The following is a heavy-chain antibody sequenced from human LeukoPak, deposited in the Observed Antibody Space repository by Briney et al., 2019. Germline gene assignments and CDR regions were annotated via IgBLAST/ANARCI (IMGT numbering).Heavy chain of an antibody. V-gene: IGHV3-53*01. Sequence: GGSLRLSCAPSGFTVSSNYMNWVRQAPGKGLEWVSVIYSGGSTYYADSVKGRFTISRDNSKNTLYLQMNSLRAEDTAVYYCARGGSYLSAFDIWGQGTMVTVSS. CDR3: ARGGSYLSAFDI. J-gene: IGHJ3*02. D-gene: IGHD1-1*01. CDR2: IYSGGST. CDR1: GFTVSSNY.